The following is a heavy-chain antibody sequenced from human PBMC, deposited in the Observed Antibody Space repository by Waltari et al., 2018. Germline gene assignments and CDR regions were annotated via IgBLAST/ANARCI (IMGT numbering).Heavy chain of an antibody. J-gene: IGHJ5*02. Sequence: QVQLQESGPGLVKPSETLSLTCTVSGGSISSYYWSWIRQPAGKGLEWIGRIYTSGSTNSNPSLKSRVTMSVDTSKNQFSLKLSSVTAADTAVYYCARGLGCSSTSCQSGWFDPWGQGTLVTVSS. V-gene: IGHV4-4*07. D-gene: IGHD2-2*01. CDR3: ARGLGCSSTSCQSGWFDP. CDR2: IYTSGST. CDR1: GGSISSYY.